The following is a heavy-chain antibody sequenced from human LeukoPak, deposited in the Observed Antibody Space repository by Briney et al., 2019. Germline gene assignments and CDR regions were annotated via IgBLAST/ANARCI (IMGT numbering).Heavy chain of an antibody. D-gene: IGHD2-21*01. J-gene: IGHJ4*02. V-gene: IGHV4-34*01. Sequence: SETLSLTCAVYGGSFSGYYWSWIRQPPGKGLEWIGEINHSGSTNYNPSLKSRVTISVDKSKNQFSLKLSSVTAADTAVYYCARQLAYCGGDCFFYWGQGTLVTVSS. CDR2: INHSGST. CDR3: ARQLAYCGGDCFFY. CDR1: GGSFSGYY.